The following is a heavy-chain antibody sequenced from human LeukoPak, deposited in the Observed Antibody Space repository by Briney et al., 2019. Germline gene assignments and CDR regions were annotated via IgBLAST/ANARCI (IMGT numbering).Heavy chain of an antibody. Sequence: GGSLRLSCAASGFTFSSYAMHWVRQAPGKGLEWVAVISYDGSNKYYADSVKGRFTISRDNSKNTLYLQMNSLRAEDTAGYYCARSKTFYDSSGYGNWFDPWGQGTLVTVSS. V-gene: IGHV3-30*04. CDR2: ISYDGSNK. J-gene: IGHJ5*02. D-gene: IGHD3-22*01. CDR1: GFTFSSYA. CDR3: ARSKTFYDSSGYGNWFDP.